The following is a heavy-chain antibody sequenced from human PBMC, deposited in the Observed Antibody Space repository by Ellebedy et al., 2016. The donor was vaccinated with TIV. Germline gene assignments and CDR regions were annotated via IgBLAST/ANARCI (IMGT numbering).Heavy chain of an antibody. CDR1: GYTFTIYG. CDR3: TVGLFDP. D-gene: IGHD3-10*01. V-gene: IGHV1-8*02. CDR2: MQPGSGNT. J-gene: IGHJ5*02. Sequence: AASVKVSCKASGYTFTIYGINWARQAPGQGLEYLGWMQPGSGNTGYAQKFEGRVTMTRDTSTGTAYMELNSLRSEDTAVYYCTVGLFDPWGQGTLVTVSS.